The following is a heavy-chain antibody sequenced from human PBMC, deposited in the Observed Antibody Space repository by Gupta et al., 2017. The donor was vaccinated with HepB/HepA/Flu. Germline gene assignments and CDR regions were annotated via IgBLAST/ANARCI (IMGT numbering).Heavy chain of an antibody. CDR2: IKQDGTEK. CDR1: GFTFSTYW. V-gene: IGHV3-7*04. CDR3: ARGPRGVVIHFDY. J-gene: IGHJ4*02. Sequence: EVQLVESGGGLVQPGGSLRLSCAASGFTFSTYWMSCVRQAPGKGREWVANIKQDGTEKYYVDSGKGRFTISRDNAKNSLYLQMNSLRADDTAVYYCARGPRGVVIHFDYWGQGTLVTVSS. D-gene: IGHD3-3*01.